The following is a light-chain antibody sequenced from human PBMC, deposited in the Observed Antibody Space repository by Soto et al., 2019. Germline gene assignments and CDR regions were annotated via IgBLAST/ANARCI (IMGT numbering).Light chain of an antibody. V-gene: IGKV1-5*03. CDR1: QSVNHW. CDR3: QQYNDYPRT. CDR2: KAS. Sequence: DIQMTQSPSTLSASVGDRVTITCRASQSVNHWLAWYQQKPGEAPKFLIYKASSLVSGVPSRFSGGGSGTEFTLTISSLQPDDFATYYCQQYNDYPRTFGQGTKVEIK. J-gene: IGKJ1*01.